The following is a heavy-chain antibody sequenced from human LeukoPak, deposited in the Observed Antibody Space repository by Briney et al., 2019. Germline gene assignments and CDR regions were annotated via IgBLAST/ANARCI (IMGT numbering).Heavy chain of an antibody. D-gene: IGHD3-10*01. V-gene: IGHV3-23*01. J-gene: IGHJ5*02. Sequence: GGSLRLSCAASGFTFSGYAMSWVRQAPGKGLEWVSAISGSGGSTYYADSVKGRFTISRDNSKNTLYLQMNSLRAEDTAVYYCANYYGSGSYFPSWGQGTLVTVSS. CDR1: GFTFSGYA. CDR2: ISGSGGST. CDR3: ANYYGSGSYFPS.